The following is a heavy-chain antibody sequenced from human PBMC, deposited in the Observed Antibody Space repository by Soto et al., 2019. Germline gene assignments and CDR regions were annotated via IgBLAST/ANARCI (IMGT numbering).Heavy chain of an antibody. J-gene: IGHJ3*02. V-gene: IGHV3-33*01. CDR2: IWYDGGNK. Sequence: GGSLRLSCAASGFTFSNYGMHWVRQAPGKGLEWVAVIWYDGGNKYYADSVEGRFTISRDNSKNTLNLQMNSLRAEDTAVYYCAIMGFEVVVVAATPSRAFDIWGQGTMVT. D-gene: IGHD2-15*01. CDR1: GFTFSNYG. CDR3: AIMGFEVVVVAATPSRAFDI.